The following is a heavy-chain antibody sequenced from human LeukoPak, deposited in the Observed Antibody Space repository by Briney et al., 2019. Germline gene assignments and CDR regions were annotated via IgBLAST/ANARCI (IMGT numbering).Heavy chain of an antibody. J-gene: IGHJ4*02. CDR1: GFTFSSHW. CDR2: ISSDGSST. Sequence: PGGSLRLSCAASGFTFSSHWMHWVRQAPGKGLVWVSRISSDGSSTSYADSVKGRFTISRDNAKNTLYLQMNSLRAEDTDVYYCASGNRNDRYYFDYWGQGTLVTVSS. V-gene: IGHV3-74*01. CDR3: ASGNRNDRYYFDY. D-gene: IGHD1-1*01.